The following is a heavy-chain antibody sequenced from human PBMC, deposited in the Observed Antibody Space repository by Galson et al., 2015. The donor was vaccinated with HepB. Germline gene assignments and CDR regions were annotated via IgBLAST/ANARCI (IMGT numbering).Heavy chain of an antibody. CDR3: ARGGYCRAPSCYGHDAFDV. D-gene: IGHD2-2*03. Sequence: TLSLTSTVSGGSINSGGYYWTWIRQHPGRGLEWIGYFYYSGSTFYNPSLKSRVTMFLDTSKNQFSLKLTPVTAAEAAVYYFARGGYCRAPSCYGHDAFDVWGQGTVVTISS. J-gene: IGHJ3*01. CDR1: GGSINSGGYY. CDR2: FYYSGST. V-gene: IGHV4-31*03.